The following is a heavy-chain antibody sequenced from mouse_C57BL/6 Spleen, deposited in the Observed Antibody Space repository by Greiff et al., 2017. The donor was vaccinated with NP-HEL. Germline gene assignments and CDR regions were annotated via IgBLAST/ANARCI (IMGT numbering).Heavy chain of an antibody. V-gene: IGHV5-17*01. CDR3: ARRRLVYAMDY. Sequence: EVQVVESGGGLVKPGGSLKLSCAASGFTFSDYGMHWVRQAPEKGLEWVAYISSGSSTIYYADTVKGRFTISRDNAKNTLFLQMTSLRSEDTAMYYCARRRLVYAMDYWGQGTSVTVSS. D-gene: IGHD3-2*02. J-gene: IGHJ4*01. CDR2: ISSGSSTI. CDR1: GFTFSDYG.